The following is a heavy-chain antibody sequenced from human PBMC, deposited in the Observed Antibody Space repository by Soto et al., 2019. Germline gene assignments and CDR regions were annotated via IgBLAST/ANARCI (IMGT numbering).Heavy chain of an antibody. V-gene: IGHV4-34*01. Sequence: SETLSLTCAVYGESFSGYYWSWIRQPPGKGLEWIGEINHSGSTNYNPSLKSRVTMSVDTSKNQFSLKLSSVTAVDTAVYYCARAKDYYGSGSYRGVNWFDPWGQGTLVTVSS. CDR2: INHSGST. J-gene: IGHJ5*02. CDR1: GESFSGYY. D-gene: IGHD3-10*01. CDR3: ARAKDYYGSGSYRGVNWFDP.